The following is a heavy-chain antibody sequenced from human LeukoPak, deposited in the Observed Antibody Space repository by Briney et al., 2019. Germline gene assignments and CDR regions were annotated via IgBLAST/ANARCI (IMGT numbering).Heavy chain of an antibody. CDR2: INPSSGGT. Sequence: ASVKVSCKASGYTFTDYYMHWVRQAPGQGLEWMGWINPSSGGTHIAQKFQGRVTMTRDTSISTAYMELSRLRSDDTAVYYCARERTLTSCYDYWGQGTLVTVSS. V-gene: IGHV1-2*02. CDR1: GYTFTDYY. D-gene: IGHD2-15*01. J-gene: IGHJ4*02. CDR3: ARERTLTSCYDY.